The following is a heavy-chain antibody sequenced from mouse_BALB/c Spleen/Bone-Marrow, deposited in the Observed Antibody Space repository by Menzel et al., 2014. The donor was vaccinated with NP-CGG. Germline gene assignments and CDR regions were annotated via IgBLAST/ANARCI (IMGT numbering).Heavy chain of an antibody. CDR3: ARDYYGSSYWYFDV. CDR2: SRNKANDYTT. V-gene: IGHV7-1*02. Sequence: EVQRVESGGGLVQPGGSLRLSCATSGFTFSDFYMEWVRQPPGKRLEWIAASRNKANDYTTEYSASVKGRFIVSRDTSQSILYLQMNALRAEDTAIYYCARDYYGSSYWYFDVWGAGTTVTVSS. CDR1: GFTFSDFY. J-gene: IGHJ1*01. D-gene: IGHD1-1*01.